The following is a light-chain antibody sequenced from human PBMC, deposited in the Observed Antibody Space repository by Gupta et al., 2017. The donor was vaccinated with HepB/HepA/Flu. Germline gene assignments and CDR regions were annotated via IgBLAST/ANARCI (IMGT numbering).Light chain of an antibody. CDR1: QGISSY. Sequence: DIQLTQSPSFLSASVGDRVTITCRASQGISSYLDCYQQKPGKAPKLLIYAASTLQSGVPSRFSGSGSGTEFPLTISSLQPEDFATYYCQQLNSYPRTFGRGTKVEIK. V-gene: IGKV1-9*01. J-gene: IGKJ4*01. CDR2: AAS. CDR3: QQLNSYPRT.